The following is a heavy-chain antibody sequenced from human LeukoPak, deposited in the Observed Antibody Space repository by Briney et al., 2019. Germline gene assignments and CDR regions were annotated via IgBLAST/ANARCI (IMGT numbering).Heavy chain of an antibody. J-gene: IGHJ6*02. CDR3: ARGPTLVRGVIMPDSVGGMDV. CDR2: IYDSGTT. D-gene: IGHD3-10*01. Sequence: ESSETLSLTCTVSGGSFNHKYWGWVRQPPGKGPEYIGFIYDSGTTNYNPSLKSRVTMSVDMSKNQFSLKLTSATAADTAVYYCARGPTLVRGVIMPDSVGGMDVWGQGTTVTVSS. V-gene: IGHV4-59*01. CDR1: GGSFNHKY.